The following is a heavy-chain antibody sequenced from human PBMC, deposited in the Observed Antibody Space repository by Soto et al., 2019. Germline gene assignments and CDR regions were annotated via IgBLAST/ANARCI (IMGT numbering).Heavy chain of an antibody. CDR1: GGSISSSNW. V-gene: IGHV4-4*02. J-gene: IGHJ4*02. D-gene: IGHD2-2*01. Sequence: PSETLSLTCAVSGGSISSSNWWSWVRQPPGKGLEWIGEIYHSGSTNYNPSLKSRVTISVDKSKNQFSLKLSSVTAADTAVYYCASSGGYCSSTSCYGGGYFDYWGQGTLVTVSS. CDR2: IYHSGST. CDR3: ASSGGYCSSTSCYGGGYFDY.